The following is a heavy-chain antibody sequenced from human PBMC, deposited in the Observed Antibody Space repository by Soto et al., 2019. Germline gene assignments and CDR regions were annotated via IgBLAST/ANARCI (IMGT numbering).Heavy chain of an antibody. J-gene: IGHJ6*02. CDR1: GGSISSGGYS. Sequence: SETLSLTCAVSGGSISSGGYSWSWIRQPPGKGLGWIGYIYHSGSTYYNPSLKSRVTISVDRSKNQFSLKLSSVTAADTAVYYCARVSLDYYYGMDVWGQGTTVTVSS. V-gene: IGHV4-30-2*01. CDR2: IYHSGST. CDR3: ARVSLDYYYGMDV.